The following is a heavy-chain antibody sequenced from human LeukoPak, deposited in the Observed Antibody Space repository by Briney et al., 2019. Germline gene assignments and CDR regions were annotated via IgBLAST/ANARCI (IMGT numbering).Heavy chain of an antibody. CDR2: IYTSGST. Sequence: SETLSLTCTGSGGSISSYYWSWIRQPAGRGLEWIGRIYTSGSTNYNPSLKSRVTMSVDTSKNQFSLKLSSVTAADTAVYYCARDGSGSPLYYSYYYMDVWGKGTTVTVSS. V-gene: IGHV4-4*07. D-gene: IGHD1-26*01. CDR3: ARDGSGSPLYYSYYYMDV. CDR1: GGSISSYY. J-gene: IGHJ6*03.